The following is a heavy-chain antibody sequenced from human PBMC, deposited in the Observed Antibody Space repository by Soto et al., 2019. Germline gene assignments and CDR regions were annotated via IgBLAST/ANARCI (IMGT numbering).Heavy chain of an antibody. D-gene: IGHD2-21*02. CDR2: ISSSGSTI. CDR3: ARAGGDYFARRDYYGMDV. CDR1: GFTFSSYE. J-gene: IGHJ6*02. V-gene: IGHV3-48*03. Sequence: GGSLRLSCAASGFTFSSYEMNWVRQAPGKGLEWVSYISSSGSTIYYADSVKGRFTISRDNAKNSLYLQMNSLRAEDTAVYYCARAGGDYFARRDYYGMDVWGQGTTVTVSS.